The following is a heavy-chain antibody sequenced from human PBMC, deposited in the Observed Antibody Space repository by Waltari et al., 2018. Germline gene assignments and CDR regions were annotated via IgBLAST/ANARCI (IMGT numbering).Heavy chain of an antibody. CDR1: GFTFSSYG. CDR3: AKVGYCSGGSCWPPLGMDV. CDR2: IRYDGSNK. Sequence: QVQLVESGGGVVQPGGSLRLSCAASGFTFSSYGMHWVHQAPGKGLEWVAFIRYDGSNKYYADSVKGRFTISRDNSKNTLYLQMNSLRAEDTAVYYCAKVGYCSGGSCWPPLGMDVWGQGTTVTVSS. J-gene: IGHJ6*02. V-gene: IGHV3-30*02. D-gene: IGHD2-15*01.